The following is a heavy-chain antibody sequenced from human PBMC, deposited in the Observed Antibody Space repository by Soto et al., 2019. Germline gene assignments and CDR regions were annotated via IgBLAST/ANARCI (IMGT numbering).Heavy chain of an antibody. CDR1: GGSISGTTYS. Sequence: SETLSLTCAVSGGSISGTTYSWSWIRQPPGKGLEWIGYIYDSGNTYYNPSLKSQFSISVDRSKNQFSLKLSSVTAADTAVYYCARGQGAAAGHSNFDDWAQGALVTVSS. J-gene: IGHJ4*02. CDR3: ARGQGAAAGHSNFDD. D-gene: IGHD6-13*01. CDR2: IYDSGNT. V-gene: IGHV4-30-2*01.